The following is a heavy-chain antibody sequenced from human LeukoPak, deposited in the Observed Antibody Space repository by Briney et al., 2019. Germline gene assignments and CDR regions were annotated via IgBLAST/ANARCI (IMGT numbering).Heavy chain of an antibody. CDR1: GFTFDDYG. CDR2: INWNGGST. J-gene: IGHJ6*03. Sequence: GGSLRLSCAASGFTFDDYGMSWVRQAPGKGLEWVSGINWNGGSTGYADSVKGRFTISRDNSKNTLYLQMNSLRAEDTAVYYCAKFSAWFGEVYRFMDVWGKGTTVTVSS. V-gene: IGHV3-20*04. CDR3: AKFSAWFGEVYRFMDV. D-gene: IGHD3-10*01.